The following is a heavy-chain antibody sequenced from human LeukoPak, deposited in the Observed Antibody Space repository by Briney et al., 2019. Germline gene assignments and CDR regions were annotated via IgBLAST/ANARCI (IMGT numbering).Heavy chain of an antibody. CDR3: ARHRISSSWYPMGFQH. J-gene: IGHJ1*01. V-gene: IGHV1-18*01. CDR2: ISAYNGNT. D-gene: IGHD6-13*01. Sequence: ASVKVSCKASGYTFTSYGISCVRQAPGQGLEWMGWISAYNGNTNYAQKLQGRVTMTTDTSTSTAYMELRSLRSDDTAVYYCARHRISSSWYPMGFQHWGQGTLVTVSS. CDR1: GYTFTSYG.